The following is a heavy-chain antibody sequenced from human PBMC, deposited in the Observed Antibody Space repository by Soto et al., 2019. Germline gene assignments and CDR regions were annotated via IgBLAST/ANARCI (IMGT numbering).Heavy chain of an antibody. V-gene: IGHV4-34*01. CDR1: GGSFSGYY. J-gene: IGHJ6*02. CDR3: ARMGRGGSGSYYYYYYGMDV. CDR2: INHSGST. D-gene: IGHD3-10*01. Sequence: PSETLSLTCAVYGGSFSGYYWSLIRHPPGKGLEWIGEINHSGSTNYNPSLKSRVTISVDTSKNQFSLKLSSVTAADTAVYYCARMGRGGSGSYYYYYYGMDVWGQGTTVTVSS.